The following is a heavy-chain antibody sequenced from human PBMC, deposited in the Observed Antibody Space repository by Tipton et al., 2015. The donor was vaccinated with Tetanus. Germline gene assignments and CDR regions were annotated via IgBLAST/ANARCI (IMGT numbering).Heavy chain of an antibody. CDR3: ARSTGSRNYSDN. J-gene: IGHJ4*02. Sequence: TLSLTCAVSGGSIRSSNWWSWVRQTPGKGLEWIGYISYSGSSEYNPSLKSRVTVSEDTSKSQFSLKLSSVTAADTAVYYCARSTGSRNYSDNWGQGILVAVSS. CDR1: GGSIRSSNW. V-gene: IGHV4-4*02. D-gene: IGHD3-10*01. CDR2: ISYSGSS.